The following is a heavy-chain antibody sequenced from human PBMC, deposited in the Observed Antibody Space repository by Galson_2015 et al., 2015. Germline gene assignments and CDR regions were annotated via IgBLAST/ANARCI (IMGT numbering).Heavy chain of an antibody. Sequence: SLRLSCAASRFTFSDYFMTWIRQAPGKGLEWISYISDRGTAIYYADSVKGRFTVSRDNAKKVMYLQMNSLRVEDTAVYYCARSGQWLQSQLGLDYWGQGTLVTVPS. CDR3: ARSGQWLQSQLGLDY. D-gene: IGHD5-24*01. CDR2: ISDRGTAI. CDR1: RFTFSDYF. V-gene: IGHV3-11*01. J-gene: IGHJ4*02.